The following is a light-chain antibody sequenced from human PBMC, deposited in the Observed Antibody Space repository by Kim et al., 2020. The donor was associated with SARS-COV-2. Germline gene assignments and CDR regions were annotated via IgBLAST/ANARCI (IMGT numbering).Light chain of an antibody. Sequence: DIQMTQSPLSLSASVGDRVSITCRASQDIANKLAWFQQKPGEAPKSLIYGASTLHSGVPSKFSGNGSGSDFTLTISSLHPEDFATYFCQKYNTYTLTFGPGTKVDIK. CDR3: QKYNTYTLT. V-gene: IGKV1-16*02. CDR2: GAS. J-gene: IGKJ3*01. CDR1: QDIANK.